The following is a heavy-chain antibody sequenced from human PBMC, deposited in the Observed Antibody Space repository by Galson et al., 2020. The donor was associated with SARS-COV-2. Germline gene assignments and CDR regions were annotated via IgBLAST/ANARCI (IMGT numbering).Heavy chain of an antibody. CDR1: GFTFGDYA. V-gene: IGHV3-49*03. CDR3: TREREGDYYDSSGYYKSFDY. Sequence: GGSLRLSCTASGFTFGDYAMSWFRQAPGKGLEWVGFIRSKAYGGTTEYAASVKGRFTISRDDSKSIAYLQMNSLKTEDTAVYYCTREREGDYYDSSGYYKSFDYWGQGTLVTVSS. CDR2: IRSKAYGGTT. D-gene: IGHD3-22*01. J-gene: IGHJ4*02.